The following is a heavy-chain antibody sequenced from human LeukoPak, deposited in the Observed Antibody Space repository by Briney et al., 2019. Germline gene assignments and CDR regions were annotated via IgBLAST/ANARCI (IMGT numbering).Heavy chain of an antibody. J-gene: IGHJ4*02. CDR3: ASGYNRDY. CDR2: INPSGGST. V-gene: IGHV1-46*03. Sequence: GASVKVSCKASGYTFTNYYMHWVRQAPGQGLEWMGIINPSGGSTSYAQKFQGRVTMTRDTSTSTVYMYLSSLRSEDTAVDFCASGYNRDYWGQGTLVTVSS. CDR1: GYTFTNYY. D-gene: IGHD5-24*01.